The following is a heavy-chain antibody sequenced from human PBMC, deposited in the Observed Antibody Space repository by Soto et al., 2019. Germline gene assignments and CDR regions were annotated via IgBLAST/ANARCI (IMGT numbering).Heavy chain of an antibody. V-gene: IGHV2-70*01. D-gene: IGHD3-3*01. Sequence: SGPTLVNPTQTLTLTCTFSGFSLSTSGMCVSWIRQPPGKALEWLALIDWDDDKYYSTSLKTRLTISKDTSKNQVVLTMTNMDPVDTATYYCARSPYDFWSGYYSYYFDYWGQGTLVTVSS. CDR1: GFSLSTSGMC. CDR2: IDWDDDK. CDR3: ARSPYDFWSGYYSYYFDY. J-gene: IGHJ4*02.